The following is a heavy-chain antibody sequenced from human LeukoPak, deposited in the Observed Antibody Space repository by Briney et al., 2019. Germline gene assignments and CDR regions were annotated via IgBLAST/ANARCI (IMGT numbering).Heavy chain of an antibody. V-gene: IGHV3-30*02. CDR2: IRYDGSNK. CDR3: AKEWQWQLLIVDS. Sequence: TGGSLRLSCAASGFTFSSYGMHWVRQAPGMGLEWMAFIRYDGSNKYYADSVKGRFTIFRDNSTNTLYLQMNSVRAVDTAVYYCAKEWQWQLLIVDSWGQGTLVTVSS. CDR1: GFTFSSYG. J-gene: IGHJ4*02. D-gene: IGHD1-26*01.